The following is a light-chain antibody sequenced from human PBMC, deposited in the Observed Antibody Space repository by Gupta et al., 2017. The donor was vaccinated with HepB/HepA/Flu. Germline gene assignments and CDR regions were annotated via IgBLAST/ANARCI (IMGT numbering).Light chain of an antibody. V-gene: IGLV1-40*01. J-gene: IGLJ2*01. CDR2: GYS. Sequence: QSVLTQPPSVSGAPGQTVIIPCTGSTSNIGADYDVHWYHQLPGTAPKLLIYGYSSRPSGVPDRFSGSKSGASASLASTGLQAEDEGDYYCQSFDSSLGDVLFGGGTRLTVL. CDR3: QSFDSSLGDVL. CDR1: TSNIGADYD.